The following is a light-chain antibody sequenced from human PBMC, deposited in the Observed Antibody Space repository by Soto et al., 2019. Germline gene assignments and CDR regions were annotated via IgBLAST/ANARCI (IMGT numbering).Light chain of an antibody. Sequence: QSVLAQPASVSGSFGQSITISCSGPNTDLGVYGYVSWYQHQPGKAPKLLIYDVNNRPSGISDRFSGSESGDTASLTISGLQAEDEADYFCFSKISGFVYGFGTGTKVTVL. V-gene: IGLV2-14*01. CDR2: DVN. CDR3: FSKISGFVYG. CDR1: NTDLGVYGY. J-gene: IGLJ1*01.